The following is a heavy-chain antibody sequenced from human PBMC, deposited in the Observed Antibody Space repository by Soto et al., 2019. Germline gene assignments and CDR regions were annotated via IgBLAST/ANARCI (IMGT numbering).Heavy chain of an antibody. CDR3: ARHVNPDIVVVPAAMKGENWFDP. CDR2: IIPILGIA. D-gene: IGHD2-2*01. V-gene: IGHV1-69*02. J-gene: IGHJ5*02. Sequence: ASVKVSCKASGGTFSSYTISWVRQAPGQGLEWMGRIIPILGIANYAQKFQGRVTITADKSTSTAYMELSSLRSEDTAVYYCARHVNPDIVVVPAAMKGENWFDPWGQGTLVTVSS. CDR1: GGTFSSYT.